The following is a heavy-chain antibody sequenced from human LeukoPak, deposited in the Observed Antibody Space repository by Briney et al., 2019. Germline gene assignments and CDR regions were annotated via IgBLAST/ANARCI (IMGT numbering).Heavy chain of an antibody. J-gene: IGHJ5*02. V-gene: IGHV1-69*05. CDR1: GGTFNTYK. Sequence: SVKVSCKASGGTFNTYKINWVRQAPGQGLEWMGDIIPIFGTTTYSQKFQGRVTITTDASTSTAYMELTSLTSKDTAVYYCARGDCSSPACYTENNWFDPWGQGTLVTVSS. CDR3: ARGDCSSPACYTENNWFDP. D-gene: IGHD2-2*02. CDR2: IIPIFGTT.